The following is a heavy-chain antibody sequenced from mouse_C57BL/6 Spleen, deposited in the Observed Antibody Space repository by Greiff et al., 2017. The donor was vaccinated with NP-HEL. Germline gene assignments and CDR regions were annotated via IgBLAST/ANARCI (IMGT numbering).Heavy chain of an antibody. V-gene: IGHV1-18*01. CDR1: GYTFTDYN. CDR3: AREGDYSWFAY. CDR2: INPNNGGT. Sequence: EVQLQQSGPELVKPGASVKIPCKASGYTFTDYNMDWVKQSHGKSLEWIGDINPNNGGTIYNQKFKGKATLIVDKSSSTAYMELRSLTSEDTAVYYCAREGDYSWFAYWGQGTLVTVSA. J-gene: IGHJ3*01. D-gene: IGHD1-1*01.